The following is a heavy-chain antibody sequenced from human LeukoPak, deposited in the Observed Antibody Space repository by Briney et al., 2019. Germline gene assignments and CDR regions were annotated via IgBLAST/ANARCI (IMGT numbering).Heavy chain of an antibody. J-gene: IGHJ4*02. D-gene: IGHD3-22*01. CDR3: AIWGTYYYDSSGYGWE. CDR1: GFTFSRYA. Sequence: QSGGSLRLSCAASGFTFSRYAMSWVRQAPGKGLEWVSSISGSGGSTYYADSVKGRFTIFRDNSKNTLYLQMNSLRAEDTAVYYCAIWGTYYYDSSGYGWEWGQGTLVTVSS. CDR2: ISGSGGST. V-gene: IGHV3-23*01.